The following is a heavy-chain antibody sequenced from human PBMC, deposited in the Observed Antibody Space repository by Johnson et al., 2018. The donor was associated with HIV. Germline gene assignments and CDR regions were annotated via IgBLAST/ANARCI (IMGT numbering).Heavy chain of an antibody. V-gene: IGHV3-11*01. J-gene: IGHJ3*01. CDR1: GFSFSDYY. CDR3: ARDPITPYERGPDAFDV. Sequence: QVQLVESGGGLVKPGGSLRLSCAASGFSFSDYYMTWIRQAPGKGLEFVSYISSSGSTIYYADSVKGRFTISRDNAKNSLYLQMNSLRVEDTAVYYCARDPITPYERGPDAFDVWGQGTVVTVSS. D-gene: IGHD2-21*01. CDR2: ISSSGSTI.